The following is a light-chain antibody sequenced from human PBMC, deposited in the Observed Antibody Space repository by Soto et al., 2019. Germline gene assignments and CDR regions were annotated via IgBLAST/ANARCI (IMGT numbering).Light chain of an antibody. CDR3: CSYAGSSTHVV. Sequence: QSVLTQPASVSGSPGQSITISCTGTSSDVGSYNLVSWYQQHPGKAPKLMIYEVSKRPSGVSNRFSGSKSGNMASLTISGLQAEDEADYYCCSYAGSSTHVVFGGGTKVTVL. J-gene: IGLJ2*01. V-gene: IGLV2-23*02. CDR1: SSDVGSYNL. CDR2: EVS.